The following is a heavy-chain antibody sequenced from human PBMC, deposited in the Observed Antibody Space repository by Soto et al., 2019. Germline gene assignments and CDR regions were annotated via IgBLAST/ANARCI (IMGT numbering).Heavy chain of an antibody. V-gene: IGHV3-21*01. Sequence: GGSLSLSCTVSGFAFNNYGINWVRQAPGKGLEWVSSISKSDYTYYSDSVKGRFAISRDNAKSSVSLQMNTLRVEDTAVYYCAREDSIIIPAVSDFWGQGTRVTVSS. CDR2: ISKSDYT. CDR1: GFAFNNYG. D-gene: IGHD2-2*01. J-gene: IGHJ4*02. CDR3: AREDSIIIPAVSDF.